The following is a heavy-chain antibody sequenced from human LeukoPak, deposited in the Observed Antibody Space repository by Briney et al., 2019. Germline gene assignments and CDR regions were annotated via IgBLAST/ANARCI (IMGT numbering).Heavy chain of an antibody. J-gene: IGHJ4*02. CDR2: ISSYDGSHT. CDR3: SKKGQSEDYGKPG. CDR1: GFTFNIYA. Sequence: GGSLRLSCSASGFTFNIYAMHWVRQTPDKGREWVAVISSYDGSHTSYADSVRGRFTISRDNSKNTLYLQMNSLRADDTAVYYCSKKGQSEDYGKPGWGQGTLVTVSS. V-gene: IGHV3-30-3*02. D-gene: IGHD4-17*01.